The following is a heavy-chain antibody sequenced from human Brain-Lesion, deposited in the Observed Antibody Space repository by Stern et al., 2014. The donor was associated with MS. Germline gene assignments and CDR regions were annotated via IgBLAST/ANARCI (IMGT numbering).Heavy chain of an antibody. CDR3: ARDQRGITIFGVVTDYYYLGMDV. V-gene: IGHV1-2*02. J-gene: IGHJ6*02. CDR1: EYIFTGYY. D-gene: IGHD3-3*01. CDR2: INPNTGGT. Sequence: QVQLGQSGAEVKKPGASVKVSCKTSEYIFTGYYIHWVRQAPGQGLEWMAWINPNTGGTKYAQKFQGRVTMSRDTSISTAYVELSSLTSDDTAVYYCARDQRGITIFGVVTDYYYLGMDVWGQGTTVTVSS.